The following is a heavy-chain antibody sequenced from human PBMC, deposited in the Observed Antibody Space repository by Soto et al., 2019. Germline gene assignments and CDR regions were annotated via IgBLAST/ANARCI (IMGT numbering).Heavy chain of an antibody. CDR1: GGSISSYY. D-gene: IGHD3-22*01. V-gene: IGHV4-59*01. J-gene: IGHJ4*02. CDR3: ARSGEDYYDRSGYYDC. CDR2: IYYSGST. Sequence: SETLSLTCTVSGGSISSYYWSWIRQPPGKGLEWIGYIYYSGSTNYNPSLKSRVTISVDTSKNQFSLKLSSVTAADTAVYYCARSGEDYYDRSGYYDCWGQGTLVTVSS.